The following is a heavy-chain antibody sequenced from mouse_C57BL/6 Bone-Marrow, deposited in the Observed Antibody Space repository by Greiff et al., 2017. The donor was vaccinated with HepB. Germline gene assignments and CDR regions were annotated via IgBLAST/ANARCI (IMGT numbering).Heavy chain of an antibody. CDR3: ARDVITTRYFDV. Sequence: EVKVVESEGGLVQPGSSMKLSCTASGFTFSDYYMAWVRQVPEKGLEWVANINYDGSSTYYLDSLKSRFIISRDNAKNILYLQMSSLKSEDTATYYCARDVITTRYFDVWGTGTTVTVSS. CDR2: INYDGSST. V-gene: IGHV5-16*01. D-gene: IGHD2-4*01. J-gene: IGHJ1*03. CDR1: GFTFSDYY.